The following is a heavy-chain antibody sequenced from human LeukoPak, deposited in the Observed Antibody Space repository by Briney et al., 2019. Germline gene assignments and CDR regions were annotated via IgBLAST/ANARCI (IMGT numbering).Heavy chain of an antibody. D-gene: IGHD5-18*01. CDR1: GSTVSTNY. CDR3: ASAGGYTYGTGGY. J-gene: IGHJ4*02. Sequence: GGSLRLSCAASGSTVSTNYMSWVRQAPGKGLEWVSVIYSGGSSYYADSVKGRFTISRDNSKNALYLQMSTLRAEDTAVYYCASAGGYTYGTGGYWGQGTLVTVSS. CDR2: IYSGGSS. V-gene: IGHV3-66*01.